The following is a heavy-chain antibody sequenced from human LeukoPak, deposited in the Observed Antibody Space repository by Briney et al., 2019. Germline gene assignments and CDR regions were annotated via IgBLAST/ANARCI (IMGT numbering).Heavy chain of an antibody. V-gene: IGHV4-34*01. CDR3: ARGRLRYFDWLLVSYYFDY. D-gene: IGHD3-9*01. CDR1: GGSFSGYY. Sequence: PSETLSLTCAVYGGSFSGYYWSWIRQPPGKGLEWIGEINHSGSTNYNPSLKSRVTISVDTSKNQFSLKLSSVTAADTAVYYCARGRLRYFDWLLVSYYFDYWGQGTLVTVSS. CDR2: INHSGST. J-gene: IGHJ4*02.